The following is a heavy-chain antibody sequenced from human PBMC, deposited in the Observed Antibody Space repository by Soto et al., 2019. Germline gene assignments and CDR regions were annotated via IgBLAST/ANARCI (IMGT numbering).Heavy chain of an antibody. D-gene: IGHD5-12*01. CDR2: FIPVVGLA. V-gene: IGHV1-69*04. CDR3: AREGVAPYYYYGMDV. J-gene: IGHJ6*02. Sequence: SVKVSCKASGGTLSSFAISWVRQAPGQGLEWVGTFIPVVGLAKYGQNFQGRVTMTTDTSTSTVHMEVRSLRSDDTAVYYCAREGVAPYYYYGMDVWGQGTPVTVSS. CDR1: GGTLSSFA.